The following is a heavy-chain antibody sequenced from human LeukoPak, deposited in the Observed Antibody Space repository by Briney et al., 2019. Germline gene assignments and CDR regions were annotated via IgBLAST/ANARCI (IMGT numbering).Heavy chain of an antibody. CDR1: GFTFSNYW. J-gene: IGHJ4*02. D-gene: IGHD6-13*01. CDR3: ARTEVHWYDY. CDR2: IKQDGREK. V-gene: IGHV3-7*01. Sequence: GGSLRLSCAGSGFTFSNYWMSWVRQAPGKGPEWVANIKQDGREKHYVDSVKGRFTISRDNAKSSLYLQMNSLRAEDTAVYYCARTEVHWYDYWGQGTLVTVSS.